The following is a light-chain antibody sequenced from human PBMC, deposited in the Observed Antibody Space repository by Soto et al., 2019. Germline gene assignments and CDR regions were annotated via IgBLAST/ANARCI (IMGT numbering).Light chain of an antibody. CDR1: SSDVGGYNY. J-gene: IGLJ3*02. V-gene: IGLV2-14*01. Sequence: QSALTQPASVSGSPGQSITFSCTGTSSDVGGYNYVSWYQQHPGKAPKLMIYEVSNRPSGVSNRFSGSKSGNTASLTISGLQAEDEADYYCSSYTSSSTWVFGGGTKSPS. CDR3: SSYTSSSTWV. CDR2: EVS.